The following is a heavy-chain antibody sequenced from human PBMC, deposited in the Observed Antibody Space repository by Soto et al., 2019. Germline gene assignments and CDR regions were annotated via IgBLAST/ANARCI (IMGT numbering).Heavy chain of an antibody. Sequence: EEQLVESGGGLVQPGGSLRLSCAASGFSIRDYWMTWVRQAPGKGLDWVANIKQDGSEKFYVDSLKGRFTNSRDNAKNSVYLLMNSLRADDTAVYYCARGKDGRRAGTYYFDMDVWGKGTTVTLSS. J-gene: IGHJ6*03. CDR2: IKQDGSEK. CDR1: GFSIRDYW. D-gene: IGHD1-1*01. V-gene: IGHV3-7*01. CDR3: ARGKDGRRAGTYYFDMDV.